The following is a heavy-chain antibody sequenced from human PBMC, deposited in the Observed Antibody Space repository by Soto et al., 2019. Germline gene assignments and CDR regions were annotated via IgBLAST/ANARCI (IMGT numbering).Heavy chain of an antibody. Sequence: EVQLLESGGGLVQPGGSLRLSCAASGFTFSSYAMRWVRQATGKGLEWVSAISGSGGSTYYADSVKGRFTLSRDNSKNTLYLQMNSLRADDTAVYYCARRGSGSYYDYWGQGTLVTVSS. D-gene: IGHD1-26*01. CDR3: ARRGSGSYYDY. CDR1: GFTFSSYA. CDR2: ISGSGGST. V-gene: IGHV3-23*01. J-gene: IGHJ4*02.